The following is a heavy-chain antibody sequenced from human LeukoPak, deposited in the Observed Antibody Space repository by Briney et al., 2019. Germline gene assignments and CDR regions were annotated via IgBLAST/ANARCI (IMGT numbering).Heavy chain of an antibody. J-gene: IGHJ4*02. Sequence: ASVKVSCKASGYTFTSYGISWVRQAPGQGLEWMGWISAYNGNTNYAQKLQGRVTMTEDTSTDTAYMELSSLRSEDTAVYFCATELLGYSYGDWGQGTLVTVSS. CDR3: ATELLGYSYGD. CDR2: ISAYNGNT. D-gene: IGHD5-18*01. CDR1: GYTFTSYG. V-gene: IGHV1-18*01.